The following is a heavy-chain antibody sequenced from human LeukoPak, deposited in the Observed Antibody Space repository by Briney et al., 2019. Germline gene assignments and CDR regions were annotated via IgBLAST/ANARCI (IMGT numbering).Heavy chain of an antibody. V-gene: IGHV3-23*01. CDR3: AKGGFGIVAVISASGDY. J-gene: IGHJ4*02. Sequence: GGSLRLSCAASGFTFSSYAMSWVRQAPGKGLEWVSAISGSGGSTYYADSVKGRFTISRDNSKNTLYLQMNSLRAEDTAVYYCAKGGFGIVAVISASGDYWGQGTLVTVSS. CDR1: GFTFSSYA. D-gene: IGHD3-22*01. CDR2: ISGSGGST.